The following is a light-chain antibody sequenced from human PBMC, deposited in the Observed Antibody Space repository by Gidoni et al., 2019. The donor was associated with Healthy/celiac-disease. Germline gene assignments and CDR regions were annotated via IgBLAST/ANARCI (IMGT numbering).Light chain of an antibody. Sequence: DIVMTQSPDSLAVSLGERATINCKSSQSVLYSSNNKKYLAWYQQKPGQPPKLLIYWASTRESGVPDRFSGSGSGTDFTLTISSLQAEDVAVYYCQQYYSTPVTFGQXTKLEIK. V-gene: IGKV4-1*01. CDR1: QSVLYSSNNKKY. CDR3: QQYYSTPVT. CDR2: WAS. J-gene: IGKJ2*01.